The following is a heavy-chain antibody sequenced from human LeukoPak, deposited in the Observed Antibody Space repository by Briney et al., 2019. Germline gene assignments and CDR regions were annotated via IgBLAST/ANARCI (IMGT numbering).Heavy chain of an antibody. V-gene: IGHV4-34*01. CDR2: INHSGST. CDR1: GGSFSGYY. Sequence: PSETLSLTCAVYGGSFSGYYWSWIRQPPGKGLEWIGEINHSGSTNYNPSLKSRVTISVDTSKNQFSLKLSSVTAADTVVYYCASYYGDYGGAFDIWGQGTMVTVSS. J-gene: IGHJ3*02. CDR3: ASYYGDYGGAFDI. D-gene: IGHD4-17*01.